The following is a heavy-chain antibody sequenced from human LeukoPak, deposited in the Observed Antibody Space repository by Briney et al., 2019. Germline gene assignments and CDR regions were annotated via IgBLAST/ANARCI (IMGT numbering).Heavy chain of an antibody. CDR1: GFTFSSSS. J-gene: IGHJ4*02. D-gene: IGHD3-10*01. Sequence: GGSLRLSCAASGFTFSSSSMNWVRQAPGKGLEWVSSISSSSSYIYYADSLKGRFTISRDNAKNSLYLQMNSLRAEDTAVYYCAREGLYSGSVSSDLDYWGQGTLVSVSS. V-gene: IGHV3-21*01. CDR2: ISSSSSYI. CDR3: AREGLYSGSVSSDLDY.